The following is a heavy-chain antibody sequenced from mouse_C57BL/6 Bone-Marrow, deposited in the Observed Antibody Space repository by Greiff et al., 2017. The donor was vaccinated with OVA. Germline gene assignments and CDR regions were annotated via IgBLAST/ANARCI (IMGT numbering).Heavy chain of an antibody. J-gene: IGHJ2*01. V-gene: IGHV1-54*01. Sequence: QVQLQQSGAELVRPGTSVKVSCKASGYAFTNYLIEWVKQRPGQGLEWIGLINPGSGGTNYNEKFKGKATLTADKSSSTAYMQLSSLTSEDSAVYFCARSASGVDYWGQGTTLTVSS. CDR3: ARSASGVDY. CDR2: INPGSGGT. CDR1: GYAFTNYL. D-gene: IGHD1-3*01.